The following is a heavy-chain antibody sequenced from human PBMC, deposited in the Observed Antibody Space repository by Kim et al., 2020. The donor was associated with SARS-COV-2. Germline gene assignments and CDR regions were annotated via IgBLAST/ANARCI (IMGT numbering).Heavy chain of an antibody. D-gene: IGHD3-10*01. J-gene: IGHJ6*02. CDR3: ARVGPMIRGVIINYYAMDV. Sequence: GGSLRLSCETSGFTFNSYDMHWVRQAPGKGLEWVTTISHDGRSAYYADSVKGRSTVSKDKYGNSLSLEISRLGVDDTAVYYWARVGPMIRGVIINYYAMDVWRHGTTLPFS. V-gene: IGHV3-30*03. CDR1: GFTFNSYD. CDR2: ISHDGRSA.